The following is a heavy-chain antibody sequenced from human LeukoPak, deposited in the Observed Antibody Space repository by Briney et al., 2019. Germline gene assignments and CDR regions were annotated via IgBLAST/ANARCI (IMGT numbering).Heavy chain of an antibody. CDR3: ARGPWDC. V-gene: IGHV3-53*05. CDR1: GFSVSRNY. Sequence: GGSLRLSCAASGFSVSRNYMTWVRQAPGKGLEWVSVIYNDGSTFYADSVKGRFTISRDNAKNTVYLQMNSLRVEDTAVYYCARGPWDCWGQGTLVTVSS. J-gene: IGHJ4*02. CDR2: IYNDGST.